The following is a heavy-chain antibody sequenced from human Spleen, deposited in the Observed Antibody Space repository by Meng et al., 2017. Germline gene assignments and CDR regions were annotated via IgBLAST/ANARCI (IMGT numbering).Heavy chain of an antibody. CDR1: GYGFTDYY. CDR3: ARLGAARGDY. V-gene: IGHV5-51*01. D-gene: IGHD6-6*01. J-gene: IGHJ4*02. CDR2: ISPRDSNT. Sequence: GESLKISCKGFGYGFTDYYIAWVRQMPGKGLEWMGLISPRDSNTRYSPSYQGQVAISADKSITTAYLQWSSLKASDTAMYYCARLGAARGDYWGQGTLGTVSS.